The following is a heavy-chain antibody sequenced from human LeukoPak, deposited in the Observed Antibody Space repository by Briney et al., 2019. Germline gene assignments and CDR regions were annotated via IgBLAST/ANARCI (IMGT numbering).Heavy chain of an antibody. CDR1: GGPFSGYY. CDR2: INHSGST. J-gene: IGHJ4*02. CDR3: ARGRMTNGYFDY. D-gene: IGHD4-17*01. Sequence: KPSETLSLTCAVYGGPFSGYYWSWIRQPPGKGLEWIGEINHSGSTNYNPSLKSRVTISVDTSKNQFSLKLSSVTAADTAVYYCARGRMTNGYFDYWGQGTLVTVSS. V-gene: IGHV4-34*01.